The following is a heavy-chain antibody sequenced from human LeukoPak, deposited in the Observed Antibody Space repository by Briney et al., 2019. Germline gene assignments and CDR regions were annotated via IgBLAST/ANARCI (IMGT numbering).Heavy chain of an antibody. D-gene: IGHD6-19*01. V-gene: IGHV3-30*02. CDR2: IESDGTKE. J-gene: IGHJ4*02. Sequence: GGSLRLSCAASGFRFSSYDIHWVRQAPGKGLEWVTFIESDGTKEYYADSVKGRFTISKDNSKNTVYVQMNTLRAEDTAVYYCAKEGSGWYYLDYWGQGTVVTVSS. CDR1: GFRFSSYD. CDR3: AKEGSGWYYLDY.